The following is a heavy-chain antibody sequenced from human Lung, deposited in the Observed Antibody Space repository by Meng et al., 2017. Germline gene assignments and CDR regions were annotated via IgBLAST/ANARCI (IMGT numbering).Heavy chain of an antibody. D-gene: IGHD4-11*01. J-gene: IGHJ4*02. CDR2: INHSGST. Sequence: QVQLQKWGAGLSKPSETLSLTCVVSGGSFSDYYWSWIRQPPGKGLEWIGEINHSGSTNYNPSLESRATISVDTSQNNLSLKLSSVTAADSAVYYCARGPTTMAHDFDYWGQGTLVTVSS. CDR1: GGSFSDYY. V-gene: IGHV4-34*01. CDR3: ARGPTTMAHDFDY.